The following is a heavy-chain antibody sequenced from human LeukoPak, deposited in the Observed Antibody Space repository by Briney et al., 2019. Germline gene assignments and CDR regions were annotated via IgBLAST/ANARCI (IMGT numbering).Heavy chain of an antibody. J-gene: IGHJ4*02. CDR2: ITGSGTNT. CDR3: AKGGSPVFYGSGRFDY. V-gene: IGHV3-23*01. CDR1: EFSVGSNY. Sequence: GGSLRLSCAASEFSVGSNYMTWVRQAPGRGLEWVSTITGSGTNTDYADSVKGRFTISRDNSKNTLYLQMNSLRGDDTAVYYCAKGGSPVFYGSGRFDYWGQGTLVTVSS. D-gene: IGHD3-10*01.